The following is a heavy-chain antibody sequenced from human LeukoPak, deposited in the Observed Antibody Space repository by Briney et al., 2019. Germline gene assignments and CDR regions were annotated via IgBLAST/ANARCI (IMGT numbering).Heavy chain of an antibody. V-gene: IGHV1-18*01. D-gene: IGHD3-9*01. CDR3: ARSELRYFDWLSNPGIEY. CDR2: ISAYNGNT. CDR1: GYTFTSYG. J-gene: IGHJ4*02. Sequence: ASVKVSCKASGYTFTSYGISWVRQAPGQGLEWMGWISAYNGNTNYAQKLQGRVTMTTDTSTSTAYMELRSLRSDDTAVYYCARSELRYFDWLSNPGIEYWGQGTLVTVSS.